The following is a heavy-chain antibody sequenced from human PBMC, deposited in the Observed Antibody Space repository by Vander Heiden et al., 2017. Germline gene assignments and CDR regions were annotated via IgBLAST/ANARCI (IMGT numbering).Heavy chain of an antibody. V-gene: IGHV1-18*01. CDR1: GYTFTSYG. Sequence: QVQLVQSGAEVKKPGASVKASCKASGYTFTSYGISWVRQAPGQGLEWMGWISAYNGNTNYAQKLQGRVTVTTDTSTSTAYMELRGLRSDDTAVYYCARTSSSIPNGHWGRGTLVTVSS. CDR3: ARTSSSIPNGH. CDR2: ISAYNGNT. J-gene: IGHJ4*02. D-gene: IGHD6-13*01.